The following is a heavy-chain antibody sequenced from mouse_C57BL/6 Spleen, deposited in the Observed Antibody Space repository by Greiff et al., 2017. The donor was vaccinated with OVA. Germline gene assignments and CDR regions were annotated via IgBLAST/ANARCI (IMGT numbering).Heavy chain of an antibody. J-gene: IGHJ2*01. V-gene: IGHV5-4*01. CDR3: ARDGDTTNFDY. Sequence: EVHLVESGGGLVKPGGSLKLSCAASGFTFSSYAMSWVRQTPEKRLEWVATISDGGSYTYYPDNVKGRFTISRDNAKNNLYLQMSHLKSEDTAMYYCARDGDTTNFDYWGQGTTLTVSS. D-gene: IGHD1-1*01. CDR1: GFTFSSYA. CDR2: ISDGGSYT.